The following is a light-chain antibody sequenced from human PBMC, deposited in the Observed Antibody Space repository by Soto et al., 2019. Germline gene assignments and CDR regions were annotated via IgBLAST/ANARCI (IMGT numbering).Light chain of an antibody. Sequence: EIVMTQSPATLSVSPGERATLSCRASQSVSSNLVWYQQKPGQAPRLLIYGASTRATGIPARFSGSGSGTEFTLTISSLQSEDFAVYYCQHYNNCPRTFGQGTKVEIK. CDR1: QSVSSN. CDR3: QHYNNCPRT. J-gene: IGKJ1*01. CDR2: GAS. V-gene: IGKV3-15*01.